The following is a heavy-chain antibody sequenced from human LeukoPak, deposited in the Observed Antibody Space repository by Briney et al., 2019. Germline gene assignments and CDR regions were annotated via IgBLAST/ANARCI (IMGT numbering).Heavy chain of an antibody. V-gene: IGHV1-18*01. CDR2: ISAYNGNT. CDR3: ASQTYPSGWYEPLYFDY. J-gene: IGHJ4*02. D-gene: IGHD6-19*01. Sequence: ASVKVSCKASGYTFTSYGISWVRQAPGQGLEWMGWISAYNGNTNYAQKLQGRVTMTTDTSTSTAYMELRSLRSDDTAVYYCASQTYPSGWYEPLYFDYWGQGTLVTVSS. CDR1: GYTFTSYG.